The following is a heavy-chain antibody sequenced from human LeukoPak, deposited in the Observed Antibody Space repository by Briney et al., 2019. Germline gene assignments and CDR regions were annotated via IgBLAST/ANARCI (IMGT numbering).Heavy chain of an antibody. CDR3: ARVGYSSGWYGNPEDAFDI. V-gene: IGHV3-48*04. CDR1: GFTFSSYS. D-gene: IGHD6-19*01. CDR2: ISRSGSTI. Sequence: GGSLRLSCAAFGFTFSSYSMNWVSQAPGKGLEWVSYISRSGSTIYYADSVKGRFTISRDNAKNSLYLQMNSLRAEDTAVYYCARVGYSSGWYGNPEDAFDIWGQGTLVTVSS. J-gene: IGHJ3*02.